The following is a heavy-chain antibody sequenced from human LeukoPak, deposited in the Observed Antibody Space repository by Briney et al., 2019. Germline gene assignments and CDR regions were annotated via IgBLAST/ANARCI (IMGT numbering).Heavy chain of an antibody. D-gene: IGHD5-24*01. CDR1: GGSISSGSYY. Sequence: SQTLSLTCTVSGGSISSGSYYWSWIRQPAGKGLEWIGRIYTSGSTNYNPSLKSRVTISVDTSKNQFSLKLSSVTAAGTAVYYCARDSPRDGYNYYESNWFDPWGQGTLVTVSS. J-gene: IGHJ5*02. CDR2: IYTSGST. CDR3: ARDSPRDGYNYYESNWFDP. V-gene: IGHV4-61*02.